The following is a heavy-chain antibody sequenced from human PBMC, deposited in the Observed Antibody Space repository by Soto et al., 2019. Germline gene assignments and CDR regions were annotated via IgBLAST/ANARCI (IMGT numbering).Heavy chain of an antibody. V-gene: IGHV4-31*03. D-gene: IGHD3-16*01. CDR2: IYYSGRT. Sequence: QVQLQESGPGLVKPSQTLSLTCTVSGGSISSGGYYWSWIRQHPGKGLEWIGYIYYSGRTYYYPSLRSRVTISVDTSKNECSLKLSSVTAAETAVYYCARGRKGPGGVDYWGQGTLVTVSS. CDR3: ARGRKGPGGVDY. CDR1: GGSISSGGYY. J-gene: IGHJ4*02.